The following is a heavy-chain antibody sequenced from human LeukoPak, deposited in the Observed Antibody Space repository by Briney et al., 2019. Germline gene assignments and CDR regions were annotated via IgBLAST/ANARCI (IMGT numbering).Heavy chain of an antibody. V-gene: IGHV4-38-2*01. CDR1: GYSINSGYC. J-gene: IGHJ4*02. D-gene: IGHD3-22*01. CDR2: IDHSGNT. CDR3: ARVPHSVEGSMKAVFIHYFDY. Sequence: SETLSLSRAVSGYSINSGYCWGWIRQPPGKGLEWIGGIDHSGNTHYNPSLKNRVTISVDTSKNEFSLKLSSVTATDTAVYYCARVPHSVEGSMKAVFIHYFDYWGQGSLVTVSS.